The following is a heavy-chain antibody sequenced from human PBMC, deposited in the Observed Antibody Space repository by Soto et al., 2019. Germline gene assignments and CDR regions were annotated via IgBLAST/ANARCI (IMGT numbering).Heavy chain of an antibody. CDR1: GGTFSSYA. Sequence: SVKVSCKASGGTFSSYAISWVRQAPGQGLEWMGGIIPIFGTANCAQKFQGRVTITADESTSTAYMELSSLRSEATAVYYSHLSFPLAAAGTYFDNWGQGTLVTVSS. CDR2: IIPIFGTA. V-gene: IGHV1-69*13. CDR3: HLSFPLAAAGTYFDN. D-gene: IGHD6-13*01. J-gene: IGHJ4*02.